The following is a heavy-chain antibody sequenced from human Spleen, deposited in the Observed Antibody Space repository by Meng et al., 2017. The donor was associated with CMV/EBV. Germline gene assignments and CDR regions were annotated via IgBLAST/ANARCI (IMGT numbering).Heavy chain of an antibody. CDR3: AKDGSDGVYDDYTNWSEHFRH. V-gene: IGHV3-73*01. CDR1: GFTFSGSA. J-gene: IGHJ1*01. D-gene: IGHD4-11*01. CDR2: IRSKANSYAT. Sequence: GGSLRLSCAASGFTFSGSAMHWVRQASGKGLEWVGRIRSKANSYATAYAASVKGRFTISRDDSKNTLYLQMNSLRAEDTAVYYCAKDGSDGVYDDYTNWSEHFRHWGQGTLVTVSS.